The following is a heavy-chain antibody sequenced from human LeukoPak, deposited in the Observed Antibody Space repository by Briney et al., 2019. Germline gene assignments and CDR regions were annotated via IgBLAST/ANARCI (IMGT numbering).Heavy chain of an antibody. V-gene: IGHV3-7*01. CDR1: GLTFNKYW. CDR3: ARALHDSSGYYFDY. J-gene: IGHJ4*02. CDR2: IKQDGSEK. Sequence: GGSLRLSCEASGLTFNKYWMTWVRQAPGKGLEWVANIKQDGSEKNYVDSVKGRFTISRDNAKNSLSLRMNSLSAEDTAVYYCARALHDSSGYYFDYWGQGTLVTVSS. D-gene: IGHD3-22*01.